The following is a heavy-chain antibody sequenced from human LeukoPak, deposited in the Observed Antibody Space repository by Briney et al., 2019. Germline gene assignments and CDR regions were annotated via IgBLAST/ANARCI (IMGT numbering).Heavy chain of an antibody. CDR2: IYYSGTT. CDR1: GASISSYY. V-gene: IGHV4-59*01. J-gene: IGHJ4*02. Sequence: SETLSLTCTVSGASISSYYWSWIRQPPGKGLEWIGSIYYSGTTNYNPSLKSRVTILIDTSKNQFSLELTSVTAADTAVFYCAKGRASHEYWGQGILVTVSS. CDR3: AKGRASHEY. D-gene: IGHD3-16*01.